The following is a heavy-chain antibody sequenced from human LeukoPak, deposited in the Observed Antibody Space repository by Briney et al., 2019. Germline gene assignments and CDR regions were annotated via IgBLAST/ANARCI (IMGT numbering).Heavy chain of an antibody. CDR1: GYTFTSYA. Sequence: SVKVSCKASGYTFTSYAISWVRQAPGQGLEWMGGIIPIFGTANYAQKFQGRVTITADESTSTAYMELSSLRSEDTAVYYCAREGCSGGSCYSSFGAFDIWGQGTMVTVSS. D-gene: IGHD2-15*01. CDR2: IIPIFGTA. J-gene: IGHJ3*02. V-gene: IGHV1-69*13. CDR3: AREGCSGGSCYSSFGAFDI.